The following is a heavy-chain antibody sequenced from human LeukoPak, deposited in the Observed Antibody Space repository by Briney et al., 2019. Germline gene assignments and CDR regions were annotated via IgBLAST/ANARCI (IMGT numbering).Heavy chain of an antibody. CDR1: GFTFSKCA. D-gene: IGHD5-24*01. CDR3: ARVGGMATVDYYFDY. V-gene: IGHV3-64*01. Sequence: GGSLRLSCAASGFTFSKCAMHWVRQAPEKGLEYVSAISSNGGSTFYANSVKGRFTISRDNSKNTLYLQMGSLRSEDMAVYYCARVGGMATVDYYFDYWGQGTLVTVSS. J-gene: IGHJ4*02. CDR2: ISSNGGST.